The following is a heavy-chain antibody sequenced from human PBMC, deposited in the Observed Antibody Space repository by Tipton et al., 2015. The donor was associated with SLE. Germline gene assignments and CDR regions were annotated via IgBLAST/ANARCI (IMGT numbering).Heavy chain of an antibody. CDR3: ARGKENYYGSGSLDY. CDR2: ISYDGSNK. J-gene: IGHJ4*02. CDR1: GFTFSSYG. Sequence: SLRLSCAASGFTFSSYGMHWVRQAPGKGLEWVAVISYDGSNKYYADSVKGRFTISRDNSKNTLYLQMNSLRAEDTAVYYCARGKENYYGSGSLDYWGQGTLVTVSS. D-gene: IGHD3-10*01. V-gene: IGHV3-30*03.